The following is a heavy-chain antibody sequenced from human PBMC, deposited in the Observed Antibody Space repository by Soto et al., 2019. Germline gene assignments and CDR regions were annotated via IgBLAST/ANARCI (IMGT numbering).Heavy chain of an antibody. J-gene: IGHJ6*02. Sequence: ASETLSLTCTVSGGSISSYYWSWIRQPPGKGLEWIGYIYYSGSTNYNPSLKSRVTISVDTSKNQFSLKLSSVTAADTAVYYCARVRYSGGWGGGYYGMEVGGQGTRVT. D-gene: IGHD6-19*01. CDR2: IYYSGST. CDR1: GGSISSYY. V-gene: IGHV4-59*01. CDR3: ARVRYSGGWGGGYYGMEV.